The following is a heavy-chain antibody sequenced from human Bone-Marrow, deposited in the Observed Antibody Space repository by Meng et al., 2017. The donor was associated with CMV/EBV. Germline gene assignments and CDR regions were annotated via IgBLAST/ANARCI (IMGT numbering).Heavy chain of an antibody. CDR3: ARGLWFGENVDWFDP. CDR2: INSDGSST. D-gene: IGHD3-10*01. V-gene: IGHV3-74*01. Sequence: GESLKISCAASGFPFSSYWLHWVRQAPGNGLVWVSRINSDGSSTSYADSVKGRFTISRDNAKNTLYLQMNSLRAEDTAVYYWARGLWFGENVDWFDPWGQGTLVTVSS. J-gene: IGHJ5*02. CDR1: GFPFSSYW.